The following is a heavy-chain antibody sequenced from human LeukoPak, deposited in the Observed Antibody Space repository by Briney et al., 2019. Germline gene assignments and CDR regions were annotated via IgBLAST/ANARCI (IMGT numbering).Heavy chain of an antibody. V-gene: IGHV1-2*02. CDR1: GYSFTGYH. J-gene: IGHJ3*01. Sequence: GASVKVSCKAFGYSFTGYHLHWVRQAPRQGREWMGWVNPKTGGTNYARKFQGRVTMTRDTSVNTVNMELSRLTSDDTAVYYCAREFSSKLEWLAYVTGDDAFDVWGQGTIITVS. CDR2: VNPKTGGT. D-gene: IGHD3-3*01. CDR3: AREFSSKLEWLAYVTGDDAFDV.